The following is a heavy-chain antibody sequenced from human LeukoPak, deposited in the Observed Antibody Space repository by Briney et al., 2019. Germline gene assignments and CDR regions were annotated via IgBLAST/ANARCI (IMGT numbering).Heavy chain of an antibody. CDR2: INPSDGSA. V-gene: IGHV1-46*01. Sequence: GASVKVSCKASAYIFTTYYIHWVRQAPGQGLEWMGIINPSDGSANYAQQFQGRVTMTRDTSTSTVHMDLSSLRSEDTAVYYCARATGEDYYGSGTYVYYFDYWGQGTLVTVSS. D-gene: IGHD3-10*01. CDR3: ARATGEDYYGSGTYVYYFDY. CDR1: AYIFTTYY. J-gene: IGHJ4*02.